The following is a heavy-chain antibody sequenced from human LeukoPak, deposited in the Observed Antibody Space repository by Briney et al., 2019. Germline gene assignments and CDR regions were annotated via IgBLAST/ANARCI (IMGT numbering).Heavy chain of an antibody. CDR2: ISSNGGST. CDR1: GFTFSRYG. V-gene: IGHV3-64*02. D-gene: IGHD2-2*01. Sequence: RGSLRLSCAASGFTFSRYGIHWVRQAPGEGLEYVSAISSNGGSTYYADSVKGRFTISRDNSKNTLYLQMGSLRAEDMAVYYCARVGCSGTSCYLDYWGQGTLVTVSS. J-gene: IGHJ4*02. CDR3: ARVGCSGTSCYLDY.